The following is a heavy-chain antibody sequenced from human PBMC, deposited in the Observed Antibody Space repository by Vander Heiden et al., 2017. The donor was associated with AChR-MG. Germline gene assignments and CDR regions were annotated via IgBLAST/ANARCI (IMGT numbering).Heavy chain of an antibody. D-gene: IGHD3-16*01. Sequence: EVQLVQSGVEVKKPGESLKISCTASGYSFTGYWIAWVRQMPGKGLEWMGIIYPGDSDTRYSPSFQGQVTISADKSISTAYLQWSSLEASDTAMYYCARHAGGWRQLISPRYDYWGQGTLVTVSP. CDR1: GYSFTGYW. CDR2: IYPGDSDT. J-gene: IGHJ4*02. V-gene: IGHV5-51*01. CDR3: ARHAGGWRQLISPRYDY.